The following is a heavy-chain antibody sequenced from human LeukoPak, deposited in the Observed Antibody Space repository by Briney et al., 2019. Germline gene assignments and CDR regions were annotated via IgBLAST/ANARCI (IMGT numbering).Heavy chain of an antibody. CDR1: GFTFSSYA. J-gene: IGHJ4*02. CDR3: AKRGSGRSGFDY. V-gene: IGHV3-23*01. D-gene: IGHD3-10*01. Sequence: GGSMRLSCAASGFTFSSYAMSWVRQAPGKGLEWVSAISGLGAGTDYADSVKGRFTISRDNSKNTLYLQMNSLRGEDTALYYCAKRGSGRSGFDYWGEGTLATVSS. CDR2: ISGLGAGT.